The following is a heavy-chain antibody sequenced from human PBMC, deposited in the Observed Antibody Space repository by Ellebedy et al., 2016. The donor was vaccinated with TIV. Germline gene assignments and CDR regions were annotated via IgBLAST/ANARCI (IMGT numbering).Heavy chain of an antibody. V-gene: IGHV3-48*02. CDR2: ISSSSSTI. Sequence: GESLKISCAASGFTFSSYSLNWVRQGPGKGLEWISYISSSSSTIHYADSVKGRFTISKDNAKNSVFLQMKSLRDDDTAVYFCARNSPRSGWYFDFWGQGTLVTVSS. D-gene: IGHD6-19*01. CDR1: GFTFSSYS. CDR3: ARNSPRSGWYFDF. J-gene: IGHJ4*02.